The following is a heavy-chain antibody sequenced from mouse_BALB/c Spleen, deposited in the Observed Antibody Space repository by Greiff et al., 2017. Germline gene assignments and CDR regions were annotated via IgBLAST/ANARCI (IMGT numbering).Heavy chain of an antibody. D-gene: IGHD2-1*01. CDR2: IRSKSNNYAT. CDR3: VRNGNYAMDY. V-gene: IGHV10-1*02. Sequence: EVMLVESGGGLVQPKGSLKLSCAASGFTFNTYAMNWVRQAPGKGLEWVARIRSKSNNYATYYADSVKDRFTISRDDSQSMLYLQMSNLKTEDTAMYYCVRNGNYAMDYWGQGTSVTVSS. CDR1: GFTFNTYA. J-gene: IGHJ4*01.